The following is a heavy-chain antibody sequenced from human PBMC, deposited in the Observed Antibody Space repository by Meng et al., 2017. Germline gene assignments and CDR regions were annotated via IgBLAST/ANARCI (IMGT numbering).Heavy chain of an antibody. J-gene: IGHJ3*02. D-gene: IGHD3-22*01. V-gene: IGHV4-39*07. CDR2: IYYSGST. CDR1: GGSISSSSYY. CDR3: ARDLYYYDSSGYYSHAFDI. Sequence: GSLRLSSTVSGGSISSSSYYWGWIRQPPGKGLEWIGSIYYSGSTYYNPSLKSRVTISVDTSKNQFSLKLSSVTAADTAVYYCARDLYYYDSSGYYSHAFDIWGQGTMVTVSS.